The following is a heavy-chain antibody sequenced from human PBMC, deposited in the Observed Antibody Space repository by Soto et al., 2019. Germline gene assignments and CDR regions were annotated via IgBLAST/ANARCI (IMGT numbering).Heavy chain of an antibody. Sequence: ASVKVSCKASGYTFTSYGISWVRQAPGQGLEWMGWISAYNGNTNYAQKLQGRVTMTTDTSTSTAYMELRSLRSDDTAVYYCAREFYSGSYNHYYYGMDVWGQGTTVTVSS. CDR1: GYTFTSYG. CDR2: ISAYNGNT. D-gene: IGHD1-26*01. V-gene: IGHV1-18*01. J-gene: IGHJ6*02. CDR3: AREFYSGSYNHYYYGMDV.